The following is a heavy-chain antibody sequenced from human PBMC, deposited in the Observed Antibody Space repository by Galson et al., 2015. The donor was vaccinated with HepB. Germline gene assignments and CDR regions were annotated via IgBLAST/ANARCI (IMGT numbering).Heavy chain of an antibody. D-gene: IGHD5-24*01. CDR3: ARDGKSRDGYNLPAGLGY. CDR2: IIPILGIA. J-gene: IGHJ4*02. V-gene: IGHV1-69*04. CDR1: GGTFSSYT. Sequence: SVKVSCKASGGTFSSYTISWVRQAPRQGLEWMGRIIPILGIANYAQKFQGRVTITADKSTSTAYMELSSLRSEDTAVYYCARDGKSRDGYNLPAGLGYWGQGTLVTVSS.